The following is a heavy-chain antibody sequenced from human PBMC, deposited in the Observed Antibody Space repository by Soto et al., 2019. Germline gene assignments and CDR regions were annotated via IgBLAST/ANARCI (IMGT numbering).Heavy chain of an antibody. Sequence: QVQLVQSGAEVKQPGSSVKVSCKASGGTFSSYAISWVRQAPGQGLEWMGGIIPIFGTANYAQKFQGRVTITEDESTSTAYMDLSSLRSEDTAVYYSARAGTYYDILTGPYLDYWGQGTLVTVSS. CDR1: GGTFSSYA. J-gene: IGHJ4*02. CDR3: ARAGTYYDILTGPYLDY. D-gene: IGHD3-9*01. V-gene: IGHV1-69*01. CDR2: IIPIFGTA.